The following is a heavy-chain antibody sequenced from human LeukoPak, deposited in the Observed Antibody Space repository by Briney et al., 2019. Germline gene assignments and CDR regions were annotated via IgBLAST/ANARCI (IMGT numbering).Heavy chain of an antibody. CDR2: INWNGGST. CDR1: GFTFDDYG. V-gene: IGHV3-20*04. D-gene: IGHD6-13*01. CDR3: ARRGSSSSWYGMDY. J-gene: IGHJ4*02. Sequence: GGSLRLSCAASGFTFDDYGMSWVRQAPGKGLEWVSGINWNGGSTGYADSVKGRFTISRDNAKNSLYLQMNSLRAEDTALYYCARRGSSSSWYGMDYWGQGTLVTVSP.